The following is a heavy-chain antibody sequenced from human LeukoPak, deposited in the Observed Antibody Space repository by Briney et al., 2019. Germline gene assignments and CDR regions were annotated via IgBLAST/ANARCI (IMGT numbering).Heavy chain of an antibody. CDR2: ISVSGGST. CDR1: GFTFSSYA. CDR3: AKDQGCSSTSCYKHSFEY. V-gene: IGHV3-23*01. D-gene: IGHD2-2*02. Sequence: GGSLRLSCAASGFTFSSYAMSWVRQAQGKGLEWVSAISVSGGSTYYADSVKGRFTISRDNSKNTLYLQMNSLRAEDTAVYYCAKDQGCSSTSCYKHSFEYWGQGTLVTVSS. J-gene: IGHJ4*02.